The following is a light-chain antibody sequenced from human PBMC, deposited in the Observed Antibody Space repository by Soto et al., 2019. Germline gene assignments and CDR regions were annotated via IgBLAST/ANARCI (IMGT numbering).Light chain of an antibody. V-gene: IGKV3-20*01. CDR3: QQYGRSPLT. CDR2: SSS. Sequence: EIVVTQSPATLSVSPGERATLSCRASQSVNTNFAWYQQKPGQAPRLLIYSSSNRATGIPDRFSGGGSGTDFTFTISRLEPADFAVYYCQQYGRSPLTFGGGTKVDIK. J-gene: IGKJ4*01. CDR1: QSVNTN.